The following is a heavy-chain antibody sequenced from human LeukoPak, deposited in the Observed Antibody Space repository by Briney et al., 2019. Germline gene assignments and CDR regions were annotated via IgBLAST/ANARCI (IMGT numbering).Heavy chain of an antibody. J-gene: IGHJ6*03. CDR2: ISSSSSYI. Sequence: GGSLRLSCAASGFTFSSYSMNWVRQAPGKGLEWVSSISSSSSYIYYADSVKGRFTISRDNAKNSLYLQMNSLRAEDTAVYYCARDLEVLAGPGLSRWNYYYYMDVWGKGTTVTVSS. D-gene: IGHD3-3*02. V-gene: IGHV3-21*01. CDR3: ARDLEVLAGPGLSRWNYYYYMDV. CDR1: GFTFSSYS.